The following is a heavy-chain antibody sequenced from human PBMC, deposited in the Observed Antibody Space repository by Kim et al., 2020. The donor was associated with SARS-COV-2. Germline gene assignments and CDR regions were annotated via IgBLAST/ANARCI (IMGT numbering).Heavy chain of an antibody. Sequence: GGSLRLSCEASGFTFSSYGMHWVRQSPGKGLEWVAFISYDGNTKYYEDSVKGRFSISRDVAKNTLFLQMNSVRVADTAVYYCAKARGYNGYGATSPCGQG. CDR2: ISYDGNTK. D-gene: IGHD5-12*01. CDR1: GFTFSSYG. J-gene: IGHJ5*02. CDR3: AKARGYNGYGATSP. V-gene: IGHV3-30*18.